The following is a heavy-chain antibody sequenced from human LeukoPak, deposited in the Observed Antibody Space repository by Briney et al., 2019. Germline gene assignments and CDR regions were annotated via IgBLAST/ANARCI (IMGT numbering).Heavy chain of an antibody. CDR2: ISGSGGST. D-gene: IGHD3-10*01. CDR3: ARVGEDY. CDR1: GFTFSSYT. Sequence: GGPLRLSCAASGFTFSSYTMSWVRQAPGKGLEWVSAISGSGGSTYYADSVKGRFTISRDNSKNTLYLQMNSLRDEDTGVFYCARVGEDYWGQGTLVTVSS. J-gene: IGHJ4*02. V-gene: IGHV3-23*01.